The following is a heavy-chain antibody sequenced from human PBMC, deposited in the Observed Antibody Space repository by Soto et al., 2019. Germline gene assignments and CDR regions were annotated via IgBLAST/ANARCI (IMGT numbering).Heavy chain of an antibody. J-gene: IGHJ4*02. V-gene: IGHV3-48*01. Sequence: EVQVLESGGGLVQPGGSLRLSCAASGFTFSTYSMNWVRQAPGKGLEWVSYISSTGNTIYYPDSVKGRFTISRDTAKKSLYLQMNSLRAEDTAVYYCARSGYFDYWGQGTLVTVSS. CDR1: GFTFSTYS. D-gene: IGHD2-8*02. CDR3: ARSGYFDY. CDR2: ISSTGNTI.